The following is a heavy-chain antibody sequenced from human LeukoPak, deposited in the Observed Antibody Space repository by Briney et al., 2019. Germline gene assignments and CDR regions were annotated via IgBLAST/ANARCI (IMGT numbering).Heavy chain of an antibody. V-gene: IGHV1-18*01. CDR3: ARDVRHRYCSSTSCYRGWFDP. Sequence: ASVKVSCKASGYTLRSYGITWVRQAPGQGLEWMGWISAYNGNTKYPQKLQGRVTMTTDTSTSTAYMELRSLRSDDTAVYYCARDVRHRYCSSTSCYRGWFDPWGQGTLVNVSS. J-gene: IGHJ5*02. CDR1: GYTLRSYG. D-gene: IGHD2-2*01. CDR2: ISAYNGNT.